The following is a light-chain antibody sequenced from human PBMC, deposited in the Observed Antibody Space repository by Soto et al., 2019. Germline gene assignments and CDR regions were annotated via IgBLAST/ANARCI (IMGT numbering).Light chain of an antibody. J-gene: IGKJ4*01. Sequence: EIVMTQSPATLSVSPGERATLSCRARQSVSSNLAWYQHKPGQAPRLLIYGASTRATGIPARFSGSGSGTEFTLTISSLQSEDFAVYYCQQYDNWPPLTFGGGTKVEIK. CDR1: QSVSSN. V-gene: IGKV3-15*01. CDR3: QQYDNWPPLT. CDR2: GAS.